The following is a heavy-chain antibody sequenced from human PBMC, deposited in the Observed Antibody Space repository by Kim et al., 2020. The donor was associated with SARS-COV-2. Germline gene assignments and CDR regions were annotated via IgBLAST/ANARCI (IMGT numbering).Heavy chain of an antibody. CDR3: AKGSYYYDSIGYYQRGSYFYFGMDV. CDR2: ISGSGGST. V-gene: IGHV3-23*01. Sequence: GGSLRLSCAASGFTFSSYAMSWVRQALGKGLEWVSAISGSGGSTYYADSLKGRVTISSDNSKNTLYLQMNSLRAEDTALYYCAKGSYYYDSIGYYQRGSYFYFGMDVWGQGTTVTVSS. D-gene: IGHD3-22*01. CDR1: GFTFSSYA. J-gene: IGHJ6*02.